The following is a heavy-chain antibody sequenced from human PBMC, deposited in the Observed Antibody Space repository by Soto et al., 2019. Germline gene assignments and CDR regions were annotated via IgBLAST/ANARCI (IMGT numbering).Heavy chain of an antibody. J-gene: IGHJ5*02. D-gene: IGHD3-9*01. CDR3: ARHSREYYDILTGYSPYGWFDP. V-gene: IGHV4-39*01. CDR1: SASISSSSYT. Sequence: SETLSLTCTVSSASISSSSYTWGWIRQPPGKGLEWIGSIYYSGTTYYNPSLNSRVTVSVDTSKNQFSLKLSSVTAADTAVYYCARHSREYYDILTGYSPYGWFDPWGQGTLVTVSS. CDR2: IYYSGTT.